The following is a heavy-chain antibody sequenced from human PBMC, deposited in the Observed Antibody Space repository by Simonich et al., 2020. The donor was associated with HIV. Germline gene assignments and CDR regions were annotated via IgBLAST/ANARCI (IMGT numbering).Heavy chain of an antibody. CDR1: GGSFSGYY. D-gene: IGHD3-3*01. CDR3: ARHWGYDFWSGYYFDY. CDR2: IYYTGST. Sequence: QVQLQQWGAGLLKPAETLSLTCAVYGGSFSGYYWSWIRQPPGKGLEWIGSIYYTGSTFSNPALQSGVTISVDTSKTQFSRKLSSVTAADTAVYYCARHWGYDFWSGYYFDYWGQGTLVTVSS. J-gene: IGHJ4*02. V-gene: IGHV4-34*01.